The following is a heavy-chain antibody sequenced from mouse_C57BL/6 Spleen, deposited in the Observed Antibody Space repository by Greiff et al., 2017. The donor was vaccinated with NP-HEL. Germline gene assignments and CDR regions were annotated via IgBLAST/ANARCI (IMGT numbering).Heavy chain of an antibody. D-gene: IGHD2-5*01. J-gene: IGHJ2*01. Sequence: EVNLVESGGGLVKPGGSLKLSCAASGFTFSSYAMSWVRQTPEKRLEWVATISDGGSYTYYPDNVKGRFTISRDNAKNNLYLQMSHLKSEDTAMYYCARERGYYSKEDYFDYWGQGTTLTVSS. CDR1: GFTFSSYA. V-gene: IGHV5-4*01. CDR3: ARERGYYSKEDYFDY. CDR2: ISDGGSYT.